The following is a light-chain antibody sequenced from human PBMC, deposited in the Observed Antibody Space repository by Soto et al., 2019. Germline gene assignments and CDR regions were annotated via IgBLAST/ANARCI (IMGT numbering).Light chain of an antibody. CDR3: ASWDDSLNGWV. Sequence: QSVLTQSPSASGTPGQKVTISCSGGSSNVGSNAVNWFQQVPGTAPKIVIYSSSHRPPGVPDRVSASKSGTSAALVISGLQSEDEADYYCASWDDSLNGWVFGGGTQLTVL. V-gene: IGLV1-44*01. J-gene: IGLJ3*02. CDR2: SSS. CDR1: SSNVGSNA.